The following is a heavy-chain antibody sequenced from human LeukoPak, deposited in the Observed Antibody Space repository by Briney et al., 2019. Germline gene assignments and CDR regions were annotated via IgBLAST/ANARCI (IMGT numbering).Heavy chain of an antibody. CDR2: ISAGGSST. J-gene: IGHJ4*02. D-gene: IGHD2-2*01. Sequence: GGSLRLSCAASGFTFGSYAMNWVRQAPGKGLEWVSAISAGGSSTYYPDSVKGRFTISRDNSKNTLSLQMNSLRAEDTAVYCSSASCYLYYFDYWGQGTLVTVSS. V-gene: IGHV3-23*01. CDR3: SASCYLYYFDY. CDR1: GFTFGSYA.